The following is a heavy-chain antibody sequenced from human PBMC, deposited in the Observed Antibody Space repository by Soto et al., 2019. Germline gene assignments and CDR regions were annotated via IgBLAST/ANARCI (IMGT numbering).Heavy chain of an antibody. D-gene: IGHD3-3*01. CDR3: ARDRVTIFGVVINWFDP. V-gene: IGHV1-69*06. CDR1: GGTFSSYA. Sequence: QVQLVQSGAEVKKPGSSVKVSCKASGGTFSSYAIIWVRQAPGQGLEWMGGIIPIFGTANYAQKFQGRVTITADKSTSTAYMELSSLRSEDTAVYYCARDRVTIFGVVINWFDPWGQGTLVTVSS. J-gene: IGHJ5*02. CDR2: IIPIFGTA.